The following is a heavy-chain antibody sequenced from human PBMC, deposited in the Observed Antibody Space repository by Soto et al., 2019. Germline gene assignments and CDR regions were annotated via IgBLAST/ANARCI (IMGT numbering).Heavy chain of an antibody. CDR3: SRTTTVAGTPEFDY. CDR1: GFTFSSFT. Sequence: GGSLRLSCAASGFTFSSFTMHWVRRAPGKGLEWLALISYDGSTKYNADSVKGRFTVSRDNSNNTLYLQLSSLRPEDTAVYYCSRTTTVAGTPEFDYWGQGTLVTVSS. CDR2: ISYDGSTK. J-gene: IGHJ4*02. V-gene: IGHV3-30-3*01. D-gene: IGHD6-19*01.